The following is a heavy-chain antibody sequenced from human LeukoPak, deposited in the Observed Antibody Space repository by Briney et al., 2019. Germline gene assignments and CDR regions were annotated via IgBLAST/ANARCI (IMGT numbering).Heavy chain of an antibody. J-gene: IGHJ4*02. CDR2: ISYDGSNK. D-gene: IGHD6-19*01. CDR1: GFTFSSYA. V-gene: IGHV3-30*04. Sequence: SCKASGFTFSSYAMHWVRQAPGKGLEWVAVISYDGSNKYYADSVKGRFTISRDNSKNTLYLQMNSLRAEDTAVYYCARDVRSSGWPGRYFDYWGQGTLVTVSS. CDR3: ARDVRSSGWPGRYFDY.